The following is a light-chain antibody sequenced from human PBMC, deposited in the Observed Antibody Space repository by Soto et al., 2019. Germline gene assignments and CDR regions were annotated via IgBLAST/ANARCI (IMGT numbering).Light chain of an antibody. V-gene: IGKV3-20*01. Sequence: EFVWTQSPGTLSLSPGERATLSCRASQTVRNNYLAWYQQKPGQAPRLLIYDASSRATGIPDRFSGGGSGTDFTLTISRLEPEDFAVYECQQLSSYPLTFGGGTKVDIK. CDR3: QQLSSYPLT. CDR1: QTVRNNY. CDR2: DAS. J-gene: IGKJ4*01.